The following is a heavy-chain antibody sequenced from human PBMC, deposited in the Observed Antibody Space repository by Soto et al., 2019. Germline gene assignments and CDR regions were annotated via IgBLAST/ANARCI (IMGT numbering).Heavy chain of an antibody. CDR3: ARDSVESGYPEDLQH. CDR1: GFTVSSNY. V-gene: IGHV3-53*01. D-gene: IGHD5-12*01. Sequence: EVQLVESGGGLIQPGGSLRLSCAASGFTVSSNYMSWVRQAPGKGLEWVSVIYSGGSTYYADSVKGRFTISRDNSKNTPYPPINSLRAEDTAVYYCARDSVESGYPEDLQHWGEGPLVNVSS. J-gene: IGHJ1*01. CDR2: IYSGGST.